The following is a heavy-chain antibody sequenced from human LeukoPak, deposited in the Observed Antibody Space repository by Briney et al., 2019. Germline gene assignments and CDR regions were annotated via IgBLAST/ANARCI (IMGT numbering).Heavy chain of an antibody. Sequence: GGSLRLSCAASGFPFDDYGMLWVRQGPGKGLEWVSFISWHGETTYYSDSVKGRFTISRDIGTNSLYLQMNRLRTEDTGFYYCAKDFGPRGVGATPQYWGQGTVVIVSS. CDR3: AKDFGPRGVGATPQY. CDR2: ISWHGETT. D-gene: IGHD1-26*01. CDR1: GFPFDDYG. J-gene: IGHJ4*02. V-gene: IGHV3-43*01.